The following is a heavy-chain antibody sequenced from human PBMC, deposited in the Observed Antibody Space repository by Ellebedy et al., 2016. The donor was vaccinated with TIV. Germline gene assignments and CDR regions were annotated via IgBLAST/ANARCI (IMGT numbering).Heavy chain of an antibody. Sequence: SETLSLTCTVSGGSISSGGYYWSWIRQPPGKGLEWIGYIYYSGSTNYNPSLKSRVTISVDTSKNQFSLKLSSVTAADTAVYYCAKWNGDWYAFDVWGQGTMVTVSS. CDR1: GGSISSGGYY. CDR3: AKWNGDWYAFDV. V-gene: IGHV4-61*08. CDR2: IYYSGST. J-gene: IGHJ3*01. D-gene: IGHD1-1*01.